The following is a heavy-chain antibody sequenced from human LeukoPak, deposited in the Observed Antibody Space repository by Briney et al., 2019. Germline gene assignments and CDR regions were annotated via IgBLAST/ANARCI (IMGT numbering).Heavy chain of an antibody. CDR3: ARLVIVVVPAATHWDY. CDR1: GFTFSSYA. Sequence: GGSLRLSCAASGFTFSSYAMSWVRQAPGKGLEWVSAISGSGGSTYYADSVKGRFTISRDNSKNTLYLQMNSLRAEDTAVYYCARLVIVVVPAATHWDYWGQGTLVTVSS. CDR2: ISGSGGST. J-gene: IGHJ4*02. V-gene: IGHV3-23*01. D-gene: IGHD2-2*01.